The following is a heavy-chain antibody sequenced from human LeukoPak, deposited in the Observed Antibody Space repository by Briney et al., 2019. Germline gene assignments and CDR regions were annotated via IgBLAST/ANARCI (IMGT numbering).Heavy chain of an antibody. CDR3: ARGGGNCSGGSCPGPFDY. CDR2: INHSGST. CDR1: GGSFSGYY. V-gene: IGHV4-34*01. J-gene: IGHJ4*02. Sequence: SETLSLTCAVYGGSFSGYYWGWIRQPPGKGLEWIGEINHSGSTNYNPSLKSRVTISVDTSKNQFSLKLSSVTAADTAVYYCARGGGNCSGGSCPGPFDYWGQGTLVTVSS. D-gene: IGHD2-15*01.